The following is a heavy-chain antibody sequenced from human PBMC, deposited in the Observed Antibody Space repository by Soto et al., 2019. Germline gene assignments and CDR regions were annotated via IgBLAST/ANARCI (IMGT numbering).Heavy chain of an antibody. CDR2: IKQDGSEK. Sequence: GGSLRLSCAASGFTFSNYWMNWVRQAPGKGLEWVANIKQDGSEKYYVDSVKGRFTISRDSAKNSLYLQMNSLRAEDTAVYYCASGRYCISTSCYYPFDYWGQGALVTVSS. J-gene: IGHJ4*02. CDR1: GFTFSNYW. D-gene: IGHD2-2*01. CDR3: ASGRYCISTSCYYPFDY. V-gene: IGHV3-7*01.